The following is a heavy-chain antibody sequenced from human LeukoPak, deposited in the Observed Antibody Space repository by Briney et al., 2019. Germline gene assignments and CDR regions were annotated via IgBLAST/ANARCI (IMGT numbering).Heavy chain of an antibody. CDR1: GYTLTSYG. CDR3: ARWSNEYCSSTSCFFWSWFDP. CDR2: ISAYNGNT. V-gene: IGHV1-18*01. J-gene: IGHJ5*02. Sequence: ASVKVSCKASGYTLTSYGISWVRQAPGQGLEWMGWISAYNGNTNYAQKLQGRVTMTTDTSTSTAYMELRSLRSDDTAVYYCARWSNEYCSSTSCFFWSWFDPWGQGTLVTVSS. D-gene: IGHD2-2*01.